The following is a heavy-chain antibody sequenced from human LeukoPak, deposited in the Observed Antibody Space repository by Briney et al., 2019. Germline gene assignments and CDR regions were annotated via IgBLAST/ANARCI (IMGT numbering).Heavy chain of an antibody. CDR1: GYTFTSYG. J-gene: IGHJ5*02. Sequence: ASVKVSCKASGYTFTSYGISWVRQAPGQGLEWMGWISAYNGNTNYAQKLQGRVTMTTDTSTSTAYMELRSLRSDDTAVYYCASWWYDYYDSSGDDNWFDPWGQGTLVTVSS. CDR2: ISAYNGNT. CDR3: ASWWYDYYDSSGDDNWFDP. D-gene: IGHD3-22*01. V-gene: IGHV1-18*01.